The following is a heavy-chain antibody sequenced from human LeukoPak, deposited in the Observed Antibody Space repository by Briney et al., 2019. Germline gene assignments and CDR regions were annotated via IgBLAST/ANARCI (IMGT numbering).Heavy chain of an antibody. CDR2: ISPDGNGK. D-gene: IGHD2-21*01. V-gene: IGHV3-7*01. CDR3: AAWYSETTQEHNS. J-gene: IGHJ4*02. CDR1: GFTFSKSW. Sequence: PGGSLRLSCAASGFTFSKSWMNWVRQSPGKGLEWVANISPDGNGKRSVDSVKGRFTVSRDNAEASLFLQMNNLRAEDTALYYCAAWYSETTQEHNSWGQGTLVTVSS.